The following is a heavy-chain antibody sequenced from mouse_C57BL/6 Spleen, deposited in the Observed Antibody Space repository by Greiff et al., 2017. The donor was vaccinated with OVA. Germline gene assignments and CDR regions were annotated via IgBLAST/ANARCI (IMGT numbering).Heavy chain of an antibody. CDR2: IDPETGGT. CDR3: TRDYSNLTV. V-gene: IGHV1-15*01. Sequence: QVHVKQSGAELVRPGASVTLSCKASGYTFTDYEMHWVKQTPVHGLEWIGAIDPETGGTAYNQKFKGKAILTADKSSSTAYMELRSLTSEDSAVYYCTRDYSNLTVWGTGTTVTVSS. CDR1: GYTFTDYE. D-gene: IGHD2-5*01. J-gene: IGHJ1*03.